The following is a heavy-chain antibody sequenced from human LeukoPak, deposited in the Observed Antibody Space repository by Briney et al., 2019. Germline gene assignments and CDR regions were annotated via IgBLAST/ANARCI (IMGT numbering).Heavy chain of an antibody. CDR1: GFTFSSYA. CDR3: ARSGSSGYSFDY. Sequence: GVSLRLSCAASGFTFSSYAMLWLRQAPGKGREGVAFISYDGSNKYYAAYVKGRFTISRDNSKNTLYVQMNSLRAEDTAVYYCARSGSSGYSFDYWGEGTLVTVSS. CDR2: ISYDGSNK. J-gene: IGHJ4*02. V-gene: IGHV3-30*04. D-gene: IGHD3-22*01.